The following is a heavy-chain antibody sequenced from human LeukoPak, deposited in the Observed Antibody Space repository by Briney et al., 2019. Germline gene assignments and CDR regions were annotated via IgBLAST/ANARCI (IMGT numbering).Heavy chain of an antibody. CDR3: ARERLRYFDWSLDY. CDR1: GGSISSYY. D-gene: IGHD3-9*01. Sequence: SETLSLTCTVSGGSISSYYWSWIRQPPGKGLEYIGYIYYSGSTNYNPSLKSRVTISVDTSKSQFSLKLSSVTAADTAVYYCARERLRYFDWSLDYWGQGTLVTVSS. V-gene: IGHV4-59*01. J-gene: IGHJ4*02. CDR2: IYYSGST.